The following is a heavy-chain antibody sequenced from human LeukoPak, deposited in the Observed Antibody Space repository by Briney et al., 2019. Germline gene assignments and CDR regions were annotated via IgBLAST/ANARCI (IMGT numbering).Heavy chain of an antibody. J-gene: IGHJ3*02. Sequence: RASVKVSCKASGYTFTSYGISWVRQAPGQGLEWMGWISAYNGNTNYAQKLQGRVTMTTDTSTSTAYMELRSLRSDDTAVYYCARHVVYDILTGYGVGGRGYFDIWGQGTMVTVSS. CDR3: ARHVVYDILTGYGVGGRGYFDI. CDR2: ISAYNGNT. CDR1: GYTFTSYG. D-gene: IGHD3-9*01. V-gene: IGHV1-18*01.